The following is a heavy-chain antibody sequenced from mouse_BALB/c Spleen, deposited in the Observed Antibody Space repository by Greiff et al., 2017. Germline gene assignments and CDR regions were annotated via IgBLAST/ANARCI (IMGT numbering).Heavy chain of an antibody. Sequence: QVQLQESGPGLVQPSQSLSITCTVSGFSLTSYGVHWVRQSPGKGLEWLGVIWSGGSTDYNAAFISRLSISKDNSKSQVFFKMNSLQADDTAIYYCARNYEDGYYPNYFDYGGQGTTLTVSS. J-gene: IGHJ2*01. CDR1: GFSLTSYG. CDR3: ARNYEDGYYPNYFDY. V-gene: IGHV2-4-1*01. CDR2: IWSGGST. D-gene: IGHD2-3*01.